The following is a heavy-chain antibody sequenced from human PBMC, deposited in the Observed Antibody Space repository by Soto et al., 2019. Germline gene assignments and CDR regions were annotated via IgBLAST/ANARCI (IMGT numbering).Heavy chain of an antibody. CDR3: AKGSASTYYFDS. J-gene: IGHJ4*02. V-gene: IGHV3-23*01. CDR1: GVTFSTYA. CDR2: ISRSGGST. Sequence: EVQLLESGGGLVQPGGSLRLSCAASGVTFSTYAMSWVRQAPGKGLEWVSAISRSGGSTYYADSVKGRFTVSRDNPENMLYLPMNSLRAEDTAVYFCAKGSASTYYFDSWGQGTLVTVSS. D-gene: IGHD6-19*01.